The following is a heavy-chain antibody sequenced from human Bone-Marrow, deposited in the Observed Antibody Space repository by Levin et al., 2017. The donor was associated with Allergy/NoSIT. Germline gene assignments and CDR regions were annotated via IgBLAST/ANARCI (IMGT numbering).Heavy chain of an antibody. Sequence: GGSLRLSCAASGFTLTSYAMSWVRQAPGKGLERVASINNRGNPYYSDSAKGRFTVSRDSYKNSFFLEMNGLRAEDTAVYYCAKDHVGSGWLTFDYWGQGTLVTVSS. CDR2: INNRGNP. D-gene: IGHD6-19*01. V-gene: IGHV3-23*01. CDR1: GFTLTSYA. J-gene: IGHJ4*02. CDR3: AKDHVGSGWLTFDY.